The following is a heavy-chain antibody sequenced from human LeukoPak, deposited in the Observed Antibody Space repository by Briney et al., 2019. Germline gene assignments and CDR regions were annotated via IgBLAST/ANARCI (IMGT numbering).Heavy chain of an antibody. D-gene: IGHD3-10*01. CDR3: ARVAPHRRLAVSGLIYFDY. CDR2: ISGYNGNT. Sequence: GASVKVSCKASGYTFTGYYMHWVRQAPGQGLEWMGWISGYNGNTNYAQKLQGRVTMTTDTSTNTAYMELRSLRSDDTAVYYCARVAPHRRLAVSGLIYFDYWGQGTLVTVSS. V-gene: IGHV1-18*04. J-gene: IGHJ4*02. CDR1: GYTFTGYY.